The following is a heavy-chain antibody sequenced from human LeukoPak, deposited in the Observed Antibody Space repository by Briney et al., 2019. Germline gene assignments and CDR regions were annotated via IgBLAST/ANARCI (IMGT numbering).Heavy chain of an antibody. Sequence: GGSLRLSCAASGFTFSSYAMSWVRQAPGKGLGWVSAISGSGGSTYYADSVKGRFTISRDNSKNTLYLQMNSLRAEDTAVYYCAKDCQSRSLRCTTYWGQGTLVTVSS. J-gene: IGHJ4*02. V-gene: IGHV3-23*01. D-gene: IGHD4-17*01. CDR2: ISGSGGST. CDR3: AKDCQSRSLRCTTY. CDR1: GFTFSSYA.